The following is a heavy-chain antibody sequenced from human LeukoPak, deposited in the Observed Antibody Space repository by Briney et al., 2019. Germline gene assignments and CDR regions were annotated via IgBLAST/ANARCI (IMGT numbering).Heavy chain of an antibody. CDR1: GFTFSSYG. D-gene: IGHD1-1*01. CDR2: ISGSSGCT. CDR3: ARDRDNGDGFRGYLNY. V-gene: IGHV3-21*01. J-gene: IGHJ4*02. Sequence: GGSLRLSCAASGFTFSSYGMNWVRQAPGKGLEWVSCISGSSGCTYYADSVKGRFTISRDNAKSSLYLQMNSLRAEDTAVYYCARDRDNGDGFRGYLNYWGKGTLVTVSS.